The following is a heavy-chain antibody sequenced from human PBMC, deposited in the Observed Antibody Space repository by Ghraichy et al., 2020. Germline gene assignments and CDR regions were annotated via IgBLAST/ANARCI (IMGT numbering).Heavy chain of an antibody. CDR3: ARGSKVVRFYYYDGMDV. Sequence: GGSLRLSCVGSGFTLSSYSVNWVRQSPGKGLEWVSYITSSGRTIFYADSVKGRFTVSTDNAQNSLYLQMNSLRDEDTAEYYCARGSKVVRFYYYDGMDVWGQGATVTVSS. CDR1: GFTLSSYS. J-gene: IGHJ6*02. V-gene: IGHV3-48*02. CDR2: ITSSGRTI. D-gene: IGHD4-23*01.